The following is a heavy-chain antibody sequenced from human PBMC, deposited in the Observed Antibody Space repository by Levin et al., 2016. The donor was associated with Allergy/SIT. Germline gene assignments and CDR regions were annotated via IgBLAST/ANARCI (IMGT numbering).Heavy chain of an antibody. D-gene: IGHD3-22*01. CDR3: TGYYDSSGSGEPLDY. V-gene: IGHV3-73*01. CDR1: GFTFSGSA. CDR2: IRSKANSYAT. J-gene: IGHJ4*02. Sequence: GESLKISCAASGFTFSGSAMHWVRQASGKGLEWVGRIRSKANSYATAYAASVKGRFTISRDDSKNTAYLQMNSLKTEDTAVYYCTGYYDSSGSGEPLDYWGQGTLVTVSS.